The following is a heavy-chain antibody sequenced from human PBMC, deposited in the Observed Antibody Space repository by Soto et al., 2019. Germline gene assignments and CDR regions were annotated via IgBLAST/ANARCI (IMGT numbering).Heavy chain of an antibody. CDR3: AKEGILRYFDWLYVDYFDY. J-gene: IGHJ4*02. Sequence: LSLTCAASGFTFSSYAMSWVRQAPGKGLEWVSAISGSGGSTYYADSVKGRFTISRDNSKNTLYLQMNSLRAEDTAVYYCAKEGILRYFDWLYVDYFDYWGQGTLVTVSS. CDR1: GFTFSSYA. D-gene: IGHD3-9*01. V-gene: IGHV3-23*01. CDR2: ISGSGGST.